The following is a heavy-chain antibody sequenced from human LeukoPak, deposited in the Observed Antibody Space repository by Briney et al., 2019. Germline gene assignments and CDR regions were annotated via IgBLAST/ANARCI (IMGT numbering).Heavy chain of an antibody. CDR3: ARVLWGATAFDY. D-gene: IGHD1-26*01. Sequence: ASVKVSCKASGYTFNGHYMHWVRQAPGQGLEWMGWINPNSGDTLYEQKFQGRVTMTRDTSISTAFMELSRLRSDDTAVYYCARVLWGATAFDYWGQGTLVTVSS. CDR1: GYTFNGHY. J-gene: IGHJ4*02. V-gene: IGHV1-2*02. CDR2: INPNSGDT.